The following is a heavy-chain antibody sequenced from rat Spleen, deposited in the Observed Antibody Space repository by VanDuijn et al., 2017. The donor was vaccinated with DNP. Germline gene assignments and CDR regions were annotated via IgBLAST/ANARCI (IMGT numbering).Heavy chain of an antibody. Sequence: QVQLKESGPGLVQPSQTLSLTCTVSGFSLTSYSITWVRQPPGKGLEWIAAMSSGGITHYNSALKSRLTISRDTSKSQVFLKMNSLQTEDTAMYSCARFPPGYNSYRDWHLDFWGPGTMVTVSS. D-gene: IGHD1-4*01. J-gene: IGHJ1*01. CDR1: GFSLTSYS. CDR3: ARFPPGYNSYRDWHLDF. V-gene: IGHV2-6*01. CDR2: MSSGGIT.